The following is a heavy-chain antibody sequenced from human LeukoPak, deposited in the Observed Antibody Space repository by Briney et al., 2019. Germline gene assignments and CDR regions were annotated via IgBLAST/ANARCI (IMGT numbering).Heavy chain of an antibody. CDR1: GGSFSGYY. J-gene: IGHJ4*02. D-gene: IGHD5-12*01. CDR2: INHSGST. V-gene: IGHV4-34*01. CDR3: ARAHSGYGFFDY. Sequence: PSETLSLTCAVYGGSFSGYYWSWIRQPPGKGLEWIGEINHSGSTYYNPSLKSRVTISVDRSKNQFSLKLSSVTAADTAVYYCARAHSGYGFFDYWGQGTLVTVSS.